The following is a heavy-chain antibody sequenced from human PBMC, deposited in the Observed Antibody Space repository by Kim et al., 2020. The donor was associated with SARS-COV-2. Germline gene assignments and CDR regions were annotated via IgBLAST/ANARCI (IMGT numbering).Heavy chain of an antibody. D-gene: IGHD3-22*01. CDR2: IYYSGST. Sequence: SETLSLTCTVSGGSISSGGYYWSWIRQHPGKGLEWIGYIYYSGSTYYNPSLKSRVTISVDTSKNQFSLKLSSVTAADTAVYYCARASRGHFIFDYWGQGTLVTVSS. CDR3: ARASRGHFIFDY. CDR1: GGSISSGGYY. J-gene: IGHJ4*02. V-gene: IGHV4-31*03.